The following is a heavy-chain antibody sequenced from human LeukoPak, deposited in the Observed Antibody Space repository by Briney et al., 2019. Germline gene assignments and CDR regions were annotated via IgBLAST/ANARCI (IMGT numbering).Heavy chain of an antibody. Sequence: GRSLRLSCAASGFTFSSYAMHLVRQAPGKGLEWVAVISYDGSNKYYADSVKGRFTISRDNSKNTLYLQMNSLRAEDTAVYYCARDELLSGSYPGYWGQGTLVTVSS. CDR1: GFTFSSYA. V-gene: IGHV3-30-3*01. J-gene: IGHJ4*02. CDR3: ARDELLSGSYPGY. D-gene: IGHD1-26*01. CDR2: ISYDGSNK.